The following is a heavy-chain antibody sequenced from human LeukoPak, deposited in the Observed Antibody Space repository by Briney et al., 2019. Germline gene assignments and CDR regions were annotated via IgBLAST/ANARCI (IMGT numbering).Heavy chain of an antibody. Sequence: GGSLRLSCAASGFTFSDYYMSWIRQAPGKGLEWVSYISNSGNTIYYADSVKGRFTISRDNAKNSLYLQMNSLRAEDTAVYYCARDPATKLPYFDYWGQGTLVTVSS. V-gene: IGHV3-11*04. CDR3: ARDPATKLPYFDY. CDR1: GFTFSDYY. D-gene: IGHD5-12*01. CDR2: ISNSGNTI. J-gene: IGHJ4*02.